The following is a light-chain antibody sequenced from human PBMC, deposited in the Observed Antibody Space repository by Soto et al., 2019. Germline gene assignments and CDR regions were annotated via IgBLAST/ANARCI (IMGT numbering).Light chain of an antibody. V-gene: IGLV2-14*01. CDR1: SSDVGAYNY. CDR2: DVS. Sequence: QSALTQPASVSGSPGQSIAISCIGTSSDVGAYNYVSWYQQYPGKAPRLLIYDVSGRPSGVSNRFSGSKSANTASLTISGLQPEDEADYCCSSYTTSSTLVFGGGTKLTLL. J-gene: IGLJ2*01. CDR3: SSYTTSSTLV.